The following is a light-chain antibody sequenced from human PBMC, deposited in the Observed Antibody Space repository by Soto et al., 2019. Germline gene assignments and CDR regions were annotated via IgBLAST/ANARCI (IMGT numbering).Light chain of an antibody. CDR2: DNN. Sequence: QSVLTQPPSVSAAPGQTVTITCSGGSSNIANNYVSWYQQLPGTAPKLLIYDNNKRPSGIPDRFSGSKSGTSATLGITGLQTGDEADYYCGTWDSSLSAGVFGGGTKLTVL. CDR1: SSNIANNY. V-gene: IGLV1-51*01. J-gene: IGLJ3*02. CDR3: GTWDSSLSAGV.